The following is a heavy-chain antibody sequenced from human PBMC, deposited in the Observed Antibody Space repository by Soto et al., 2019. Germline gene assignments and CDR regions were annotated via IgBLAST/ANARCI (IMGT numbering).Heavy chain of an antibody. CDR3: ARVYCSSPSCSIRGYYYYYGMDV. D-gene: IGHD2-2*01. CDR2: IIPSFGKA. CDR1: GGTFSSYA. Sequence: SVKVSCKASGGTFSSYAISWVRQAPGQGVEWMGGIIPSFGKANHVENFQGRVTITGDESTSKAYMELSSLRSEDPAPYYCARVYCSSPSCSIRGYYYYYGMDVWGQGTTVTVSS. V-gene: IGHV1-69*13. J-gene: IGHJ6*02.